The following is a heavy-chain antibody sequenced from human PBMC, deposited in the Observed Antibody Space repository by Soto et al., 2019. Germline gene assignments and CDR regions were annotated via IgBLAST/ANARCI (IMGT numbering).Heavy chain of an antibody. CDR1: GYTLTELS. CDR3: ATHYCGGDCYAGAPYYYYGMDV. CDR2: FDPEDGET. D-gene: IGHD2-21*02. V-gene: IGHV1-24*01. Sequence: SVKVSCKVSGYTLTELSMHWVRQAPGKGLEWMGGFDPEDGETIYAQKFQGRVTMTEDTSTDTAYMELSSLRSEGTAVYYCATHYCGGDCYAGAPYYYYGMDVWGQGTTVTVSS. J-gene: IGHJ6*02.